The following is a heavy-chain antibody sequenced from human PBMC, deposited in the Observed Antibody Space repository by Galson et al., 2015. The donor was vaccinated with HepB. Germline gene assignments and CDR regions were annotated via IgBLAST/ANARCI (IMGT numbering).Heavy chain of an antibody. D-gene: IGHD4-17*01. CDR1: GFTFSDHH. V-gene: IGHV3-72*01. J-gene: IGHJ4*02. Sequence: RLSCAASGFTFSDHHMDWVRQAPGKGLEWVGHSRNKANSYTTEYAASVKGRFTISRDDSNNSLFLEMSGLKTEDTAVYFCARAASGDYGRPFDYWGQGTLVIVSS. CDR3: ARAASGDYGRPFDY. CDR2: SRNKANSYTT.